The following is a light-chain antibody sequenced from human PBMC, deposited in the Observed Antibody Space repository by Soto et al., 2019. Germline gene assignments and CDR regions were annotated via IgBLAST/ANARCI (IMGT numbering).Light chain of an antibody. CDR1: SSDVGGYNY. Sequence: QSVLTQPPSASGSPGQSVTISCTETSSDVGGYNYVSWFQQHPGKAPKLMIYEVTKRPSGVPDRFSGSKSGNTASLTVSGLQAEDEADYYCSSYAGSTFYVFGTGTKVTVL. J-gene: IGLJ1*01. V-gene: IGLV2-8*01. CDR3: SSYAGSTFYV. CDR2: EVT.